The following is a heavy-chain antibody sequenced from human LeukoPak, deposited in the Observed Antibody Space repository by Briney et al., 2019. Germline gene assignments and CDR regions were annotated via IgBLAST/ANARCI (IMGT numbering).Heavy chain of an antibody. J-gene: IGHJ4*02. V-gene: IGHV1-24*01. CDR3: ATAVLRYFDWLPFLY. Sequence: ASVKASCKVSGYTLTELSMHWVRQAPGKGLEWMGGFDPEDGETIYAQKFQGRVTMTEDTSTDTAYMELSSLRSEDTAVYYCATAVLRYFDWLPFLYWGQGTLVTVSS. D-gene: IGHD3-9*01. CDR2: FDPEDGET. CDR1: GYTLTELS.